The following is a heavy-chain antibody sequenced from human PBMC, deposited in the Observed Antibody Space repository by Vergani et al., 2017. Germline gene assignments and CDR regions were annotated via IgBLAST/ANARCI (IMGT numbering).Heavy chain of an antibody. D-gene: IGHD1-26*01. J-gene: IGHJ3*02. CDR2: IIPIFGTA. CDR1: GGTFSSYA. V-gene: IGHV1-69*01. CDR3: ARLPPVGATDGDAFDI. Sequence: QVQLVQSGAEVKKPGSSVKVSCKASGGTFSSYAISWVRQAPGQGLEWMGGIIPIFGTANYAQKFQGRVTSTADESTSTAYMELSSLRSEDTAVYYCARLPPVGATDGDAFDIWGQATMVTVSS.